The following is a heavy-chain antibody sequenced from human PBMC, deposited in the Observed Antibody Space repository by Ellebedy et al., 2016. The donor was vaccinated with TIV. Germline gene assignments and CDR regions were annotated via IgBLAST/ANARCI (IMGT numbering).Heavy chain of an antibody. V-gene: IGHV4-34*01. Sequence: SETLSLXCAVYGGSFSGYYWSWIRQPPGKGLEWIGEINHSGSTNYNPSLKSRVTISVDTSKNQFSLKLSSVTAADTAVYYCARNYCSGGSCYPFDYWGQGTLVTVSS. CDR2: INHSGST. J-gene: IGHJ4*02. CDR1: GGSFSGYY. CDR3: ARNYCSGGSCYPFDY. D-gene: IGHD2-15*01.